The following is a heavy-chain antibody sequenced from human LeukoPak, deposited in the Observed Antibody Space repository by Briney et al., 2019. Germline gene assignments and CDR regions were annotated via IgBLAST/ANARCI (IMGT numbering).Heavy chain of an antibody. CDR1: GYSISSGYY. J-gene: IGHJ5*02. CDR3: AASWNDEECFDP. Sequence: SETLSLTCTVSGYSISSGYYWTWIRQPAGKGLEWIGRIFNIGPANYNPSFKSRVTISRDTSKNDFSLNLNSVTAADTAVYYCAASWNDEECFDPWGQGTLVIVSS. CDR2: IFNIGPA. D-gene: IGHD1-1*01. V-gene: IGHV4-38-2*02.